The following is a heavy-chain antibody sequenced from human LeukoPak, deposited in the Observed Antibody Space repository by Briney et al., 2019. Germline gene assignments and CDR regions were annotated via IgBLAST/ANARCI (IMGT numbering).Heavy chain of an antibody. V-gene: IGHV2-70*01. CDR2: IDWDDDK. J-gene: IGHJ6*04. Sequence: SGPALVKPTQTLTLTCTFSGFSLSTSGMCVSWIRQPPGKALEWLALIDWDDDKYYSTSLKTRLTISKDTSKNQVVLTMTNMDPVDTATYYCVRIHYYGSGSYSRGYYYGMDVWGKGTTVTVSS. CDR1: GFSLSTSGMC. CDR3: VRIHYYGSGSYSRGYYYGMDV. D-gene: IGHD3-10*01.